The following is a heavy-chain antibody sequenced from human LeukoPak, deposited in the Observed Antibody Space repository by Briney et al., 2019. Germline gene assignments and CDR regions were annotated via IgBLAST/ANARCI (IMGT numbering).Heavy chain of an antibody. D-gene: IGHD3-9*01. CDR2: NFYSGGS. J-gene: IGHJ4*02. V-gene: IGHV4-39*01. CDR3: VRQKEYYDILTGNYEYYFDN. CDR1: AGCIISVNYY. Sequence: SETLYITCTVSAGCIISVNYYWALIRHPPGNCLECIHSNFYSGGSYSNPSLKSRVTISVDTSKNQFSLKMRSVTAADTAVYYCVRQKEYYDILTGNYEYYFDNWGQGTPVTVSS.